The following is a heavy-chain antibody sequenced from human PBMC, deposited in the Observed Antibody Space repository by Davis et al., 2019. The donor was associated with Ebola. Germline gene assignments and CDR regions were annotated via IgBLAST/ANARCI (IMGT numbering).Heavy chain of an antibody. CDR3: ARASPPEYNVWSRNPHYHYFAMDV. D-gene: IGHD2-8*01. V-gene: IGHV1-3*01. J-gene: IGHJ6*02. CDR1: GSTFTSYG. Sequence: ASVKVSCKASGSTFTSYGIHWVRQAPGQGLEWMGWINAGNGNTQYAQKFQGRVTITRDTSANTAYVEVSSLRSDDTAVYLCARASPPEYNVWSRNPHYHYFAMDVWGQGTTVTVSS. CDR2: INAGNGNT.